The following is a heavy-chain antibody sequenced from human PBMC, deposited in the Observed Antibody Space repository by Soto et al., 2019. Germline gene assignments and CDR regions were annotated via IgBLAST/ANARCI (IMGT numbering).Heavy chain of an antibody. V-gene: IGHV3-23*01. Sequence: PGGSLRLSCAASGFTFSSYAMSWVRQAPGKGLEWVSAISGSGGSTYYADSVKGRFTISRDNSKNTLYLQMNSLRAEDTAVYYCAKSVYLGLGELSPGHYYYYYMDVWGKGTTVTVSS. CDR2: ISGSGGST. D-gene: IGHD3-16*02. CDR1: GFTFSSYA. CDR3: AKSVYLGLGELSPGHYYYYYMDV. J-gene: IGHJ6*03.